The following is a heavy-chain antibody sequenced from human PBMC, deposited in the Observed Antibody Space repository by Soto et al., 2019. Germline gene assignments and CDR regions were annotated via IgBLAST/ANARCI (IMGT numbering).Heavy chain of an antibody. D-gene: IGHD3-22*01. CDR1: GFTFSSYW. CDR3: ARGGDSSGYYFDAFDI. V-gene: IGHV3-7*03. Sequence: ESGGGLVQPGGSLRLSCAAPGFTFSSYWMSWVRQAPGKGLEWVANIKQDGSEKYYVDSVKGRFTISRDNAKNSLYLQMNSLRAEDTAVYYCARGGDSSGYYFDAFDIWGQGTMVTVSS. J-gene: IGHJ3*02. CDR2: IKQDGSEK.